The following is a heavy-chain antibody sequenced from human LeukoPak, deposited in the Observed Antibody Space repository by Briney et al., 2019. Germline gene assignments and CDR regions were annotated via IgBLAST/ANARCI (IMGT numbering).Heavy chain of an antibody. D-gene: IGHD2-2*01. CDR3: TRDLCSSTSCYAPFDY. V-gene: IGHV3-49*04. CDR2: IRSKAYGGTT. Sequence: GGSLRLSCTASGFTFGDYAMSWVRQAPGKGLEWVAFIRSKAYGGTTEYAASVKGRFTISRDDSKSIAYLQMNSLKTEDTAVYYCTRDLCSSTSCYAPFDYWGQGTLVTVSS. J-gene: IGHJ4*02. CDR1: GFTFGDYA.